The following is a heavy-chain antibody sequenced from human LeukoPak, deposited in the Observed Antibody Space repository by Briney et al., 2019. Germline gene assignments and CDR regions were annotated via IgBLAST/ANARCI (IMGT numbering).Heavy chain of an antibody. CDR3: ARGRGVNLWFGESTDFDY. CDR2: INPNSGGT. Sequence: ASVKVSCKASGYTFTGYYMHWVRQAPGQGLEWMGWINPNSGGTNYAQKFQGWVTMTRDTSISTAYMELSRLRSDDTAVYYCARGRGVNLWFGESTDFDYWGQGTLVTVSS. J-gene: IGHJ4*02. V-gene: IGHV1-2*04. D-gene: IGHD3-10*01. CDR1: GYTFTGYY.